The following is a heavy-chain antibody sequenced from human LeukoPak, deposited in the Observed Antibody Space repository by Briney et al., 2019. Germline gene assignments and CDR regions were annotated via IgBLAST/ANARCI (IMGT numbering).Heavy chain of an antibody. Sequence: PGGSLRLSCAASGFTFSSYSMNWVRQAPGKGLEWVSSISSSSSYIYYAGSVKGRFTISRDNAKNSLYLQMNSLRAEDTAVYYCARETGGYPFDYWGQGTLVTVSS. D-gene: IGHD5-12*01. CDR3: ARETGGYPFDY. CDR1: GFTFSSYS. CDR2: ISSSSSYI. J-gene: IGHJ4*02. V-gene: IGHV3-21*01.